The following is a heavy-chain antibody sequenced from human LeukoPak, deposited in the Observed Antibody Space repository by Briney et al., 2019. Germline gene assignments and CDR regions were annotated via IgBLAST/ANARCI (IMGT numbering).Heavy chain of an antibody. Sequence: SETLSLTCTVSGGSISSSSHYWGWIRQPPGKGLEWIGSMYYRGSTYHNPSLKSRVTISVDTSKNQFSLKLSSVTAADTAVYYCARLSSITMVRGVSYYYMDVWGKGTTVTISS. V-gene: IGHV4-39*07. CDR3: ARLSSITMVRGVSYYYMDV. D-gene: IGHD3-10*01. J-gene: IGHJ6*03. CDR2: MYYRGST. CDR1: GGSISSSSHY.